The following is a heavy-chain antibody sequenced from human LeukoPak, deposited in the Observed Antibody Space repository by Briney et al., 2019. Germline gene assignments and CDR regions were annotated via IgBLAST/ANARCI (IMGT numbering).Heavy chain of an antibody. V-gene: IGHV1-46*01. CDR2: INPSGGST. D-gene: IGHD1-14*01. CDR1: GYTFTSYY. J-gene: IGHJ4*02. CDR3: ARDQVGEPAPFDY. Sequence: ASVKVSCKASGYTFTSYYMHWVRQAPGQGLEWMGIINPSGGSTSYAQKFQGRVTMTRDTSISTAYMELSRLRSDDTAVYYCARDQVGEPAPFDYWGQGTLVTVSS.